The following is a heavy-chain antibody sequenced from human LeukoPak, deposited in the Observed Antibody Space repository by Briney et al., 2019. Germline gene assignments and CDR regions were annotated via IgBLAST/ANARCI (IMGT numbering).Heavy chain of an antibody. CDR2: ISAHNGNT. D-gene: IGHD2-2*02. CDR1: GYTFTSYG. V-gene: IGHV1-18*01. CDR3: ARDRVPAAIVYYYYGMDV. Sequence: ASVKVSCKPSGYTFTSYGISWVRQAPGQGLEWMGWISAHNGNTNYAQKLQGRVTMTTDTSTSTAYMELRSLRSDDTAVYYCARDRVPAAIVYYYYGMDVWGQGTTVTVSS. J-gene: IGHJ6*02.